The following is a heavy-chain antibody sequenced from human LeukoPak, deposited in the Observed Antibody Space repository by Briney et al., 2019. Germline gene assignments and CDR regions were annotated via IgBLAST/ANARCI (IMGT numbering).Heavy chain of an antibody. Sequence: GGSLRLSCAASGFTFSSYAMHWVRQAPGKGLEYVSAISHNGVGTYYANSAKDRFTISRDNSKNTLYLQMGSLRAEDLAVYYCAREIYGDSVTYYFAYWGQGTLVTVSS. CDR1: GFTFSSYA. J-gene: IGHJ4*02. D-gene: IGHD4-17*01. CDR2: ISHNGVGT. V-gene: IGHV3-64*01. CDR3: AREIYGDSVTYYFAY.